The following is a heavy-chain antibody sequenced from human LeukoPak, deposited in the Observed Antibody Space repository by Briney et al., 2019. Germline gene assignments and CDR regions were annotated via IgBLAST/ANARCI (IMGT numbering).Heavy chain of an antibody. J-gene: IGHJ5*02. D-gene: IGHD6-6*01. Sequence: GSLRLSCAASGFTFSYYWMSWVRQAPGKGLEWIGEINHSGSTNYNPSLKSRVTISVDTSKNQFSLKLSSVTAADTAVYYCARKYSSSAYNWFDPWGQGTLVTVSS. CDR1: GFTFSYYW. CDR3: ARKYSSSAYNWFDP. CDR2: INHSGST. V-gene: IGHV4-34*01.